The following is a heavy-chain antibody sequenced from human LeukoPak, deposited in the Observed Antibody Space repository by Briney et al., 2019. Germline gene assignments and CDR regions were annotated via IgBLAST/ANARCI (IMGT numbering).Heavy chain of an antibody. Sequence: APVKVSCKASGYTFTGYYMHWVRQAPGQGLEWMGWINSNSGSTNYAQKFQGRVTMTRDTSISTAYMELSRLRSDDTAVYYCARLYCSGGSCYQTINWFDPWGQGTLVTVSS. CDR1: GYTFTGYY. CDR3: ARLYCSGGSCYQTINWFDP. CDR2: INSNSGST. V-gene: IGHV1-2*02. J-gene: IGHJ5*02. D-gene: IGHD2-15*01.